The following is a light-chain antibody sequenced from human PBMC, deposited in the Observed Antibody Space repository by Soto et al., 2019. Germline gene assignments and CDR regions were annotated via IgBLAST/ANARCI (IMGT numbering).Light chain of an antibody. CDR1: QGIRND. CDR2: AAS. Sequence: AIQMTQSPSSLSASVGDRVTITCRASQGIRNDLDWFQQKPGKAPKLLIYAASNLQSGVPARFSGSGSGTDFTLTISSLQPEYFATYYCLQKYFYPFTFGPGTKVDIK. CDR3: LQKYFYPFT. J-gene: IGKJ3*01. V-gene: IGKV1-6*01.